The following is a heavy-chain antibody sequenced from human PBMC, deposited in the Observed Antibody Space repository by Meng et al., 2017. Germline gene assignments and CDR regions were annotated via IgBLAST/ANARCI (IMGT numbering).Heavy chain of an antibody. CDR1: GYTFTGYY. D-gene: IGHD2-8*01. V-gene: IGHV1-2*06. J-gene: IGHJ4*02. Sequence: GESLKISCKASGYTFTGYYMHWVRQAPGQGLEWMGRINPNSGGTNYAQKFQGRVTMTRDTSISTAYMELSRLRSDDTAVYYCATGHPGYCTNGVCYTGYFDYWGQGTLVTVSS. CDR2: INPNSGGT. CDR3: ATGHPGYCTNGVCYTGYFDY.